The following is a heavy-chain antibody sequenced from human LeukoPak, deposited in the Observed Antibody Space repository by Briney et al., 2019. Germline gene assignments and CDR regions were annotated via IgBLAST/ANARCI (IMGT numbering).Heavy chain of an antibody. Sequence: PGGSLRLSCAASGFTFSNYVIHWVRQAPGKGLEWLAVISYDGRNTYYADSVKGRFTIARDNSKNTLHLQMSSLSTDDTAVYYCARSTGIQYYSVMDVWGQGTLVTVSS. CDR2: ISYDGRNT. J-gene: IGHJ4*02. CDR1: GFTFSNYV. CDR3: ARSTGIQYYSVMDV. D-gene: IGHD4-11*01. V-gene: IGHV3-30-3*01.